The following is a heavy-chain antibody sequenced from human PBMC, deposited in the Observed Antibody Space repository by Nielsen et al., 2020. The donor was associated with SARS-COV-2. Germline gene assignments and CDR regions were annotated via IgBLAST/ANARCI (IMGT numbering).Heavy chain of an antibody. D-gene: IGHD3-22*01. CDR2: IYPGDSDT. J-gene: IGHJ6*03. Sequence: VRQMPGKGLEWMGIIYPGDSDTRYSPSFQGHVTISADKSISTAYLQWSSLKASDTAMYYCARHALTNYYDSSGYYYYYYMDVWGKGTTVTVSS. CDR3: ARHALTNYYDSSGYYYYYYMDV. V-gene: IGHV5-51*01.